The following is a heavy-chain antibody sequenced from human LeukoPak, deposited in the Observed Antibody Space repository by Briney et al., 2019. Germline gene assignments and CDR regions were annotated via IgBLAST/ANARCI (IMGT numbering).Heavy chain of an antibody. J-gene: IGHJ2*01. V-gene: IGHV4-34*01. CDR1: GGSFCGYY. Sequence: ASETLSLTCAVSGGSFCGYYWSWIRQPPGKGLEWIGEISHSGSTNYSPSLKSRVTISVDTSKNQFSLNLSSVTAADTAVYYCARALVRATMVWYFDLWGRGTLVTVSS. D-gene: IGHD5-12*01. CDR2: ISHSGST. CDR3: ARALVRATMVWYFDL.